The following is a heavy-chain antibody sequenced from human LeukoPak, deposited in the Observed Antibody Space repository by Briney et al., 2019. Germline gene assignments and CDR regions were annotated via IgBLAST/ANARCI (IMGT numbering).Heavy chain of an antibody. CDR2: ISSSSSYI. V-gene: IGHV3-21*01. CDR3: ARDAPITRTPDY. Sequence: GGSLRLSCAASGFTFSSYSMNWVRQAPGKGLEWVSSISSSSSYIYYADSVKGRFTISRDNAKNSLYLQMNSLRAEDTAVYYCARDAPITRTPDYWGQGTLVTVSS. J-gene: IGHJ4*02. CDR1: GFTFSSYS. D-gene: IGHD1-20*01.